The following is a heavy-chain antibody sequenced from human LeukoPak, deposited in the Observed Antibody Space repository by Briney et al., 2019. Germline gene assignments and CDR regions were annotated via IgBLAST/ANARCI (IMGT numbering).Heavy chain of an antibody. CDR2: IIPIFGTA. CDR3: ARVPWSAMVLYYFDY. D-gene: IGHD5-18*01. Sequence: VASVKVSCKASGGTFSSYAISWVRQAPGQGLEWMGGIIPIFGTANYAQKFQGRVTITADKSTSTAYMELSSLRSEDTAVYYCARVPWSAMVLYYFDYWGQGTLVTVSS. CDR1: GGTFSSYA. V-gene: IGHV1-69*06. J-gene: IGHJ4*02.